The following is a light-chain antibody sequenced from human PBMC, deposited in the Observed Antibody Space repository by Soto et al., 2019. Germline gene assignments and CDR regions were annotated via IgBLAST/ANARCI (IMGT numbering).Light chain of an antibody. Sequence: DIQMTQSPSSVSASLGDSVTITFLASQGVSDWVAWYQQKPGEAPKLLIYGSSSLLSGVPSRFSGTRYGTDFTITISSLQPEDFATYYCQQANSYPWTFGHGTQVDI. V-gene: IGKV1-12*01. CDR1: QGVSDW. J-gene: IGKJ1*01. CDR3: QQANSYPWT. CDR2: GSS.